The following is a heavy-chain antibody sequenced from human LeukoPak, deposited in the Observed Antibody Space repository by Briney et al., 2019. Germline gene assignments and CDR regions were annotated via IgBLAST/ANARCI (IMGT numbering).Heavy chain of an antibody. CDR3: ARDRGGGAAAGPYYYYMDV. Sequence: GGSLRLSCAASGFTFSSYWMHWVRQPPGKGLVWVSGINWNGGSTGYADSVKGRFTISRDSAKNSLYLQMNSLRAEDTALYYCARDRGGGAAAGPYYYYMDVWGKGTTVTVSS. J-gene: IGHJ6*03. V-gene: IGHV3-20*04. CDR2: INWNGGST. D-gene: IGHD6-13*01. CDR1: GFTFSSYW.